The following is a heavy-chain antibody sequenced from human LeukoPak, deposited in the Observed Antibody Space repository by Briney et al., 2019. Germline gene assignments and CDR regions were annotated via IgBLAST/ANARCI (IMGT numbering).Heavy chain of an antibody. CDR3: AVKGSSGGLFDY. D-gene: IGHD2-15*01. CDR1: GYTFTSYG. V-gene: IGHV1-18*01. CDR2: ISAYNGNT. Sequence: GASVKVSCKASGYTFTSYGISWVPQAPGQGLEWMGWISAYNGNTNYAQKLQGGVTMTTDTSTSTAYMELRSLRSDDTAVYYCAVKGSSGGLFDYWGQGTLVTVSS. J-gene: IGHJ4*02.